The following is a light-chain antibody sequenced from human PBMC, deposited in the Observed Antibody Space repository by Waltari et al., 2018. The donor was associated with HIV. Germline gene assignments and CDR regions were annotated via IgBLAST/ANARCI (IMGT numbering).Light chain of an antibody. CDR3: QTWGTGIHVV. CDR1: SGHSSYA. Sequence: QLVLTQSPSASASLGASVKLTCTLSSGHSSYAIAWPQQQPEKAPRSLLRLDRDGSHTKGAGIADRCSGSSCGAERYLISSSLQSEEGADEYCQTWGTGIHVVFGGGTKLTVL. V-gene: IGLV4-69*01. CDR2: LDRDGSH. J-gene: IGLJ3*02.